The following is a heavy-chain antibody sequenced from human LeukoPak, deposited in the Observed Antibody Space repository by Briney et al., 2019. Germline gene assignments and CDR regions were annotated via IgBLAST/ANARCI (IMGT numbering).Heavy chain of an antibody. J-gene: IGHJ6*03. D-gene: IGHD3-10*01. CDR3: ARSLRVRGVPDYMDV. CDR1: GFIVSSNY. CDR2: IYKNAIT. Sequence: GGSLRLSCAASGFIVSSNYMTWVRQAPGKGLEWVSVIYKNAITYHADTVKGRFTISRDNAKNMLYLQMNSLRADDTAVYYCARSLRVRGVPDYMDVWGKGTTVIISS. V-gene: IGHV3-53*01.